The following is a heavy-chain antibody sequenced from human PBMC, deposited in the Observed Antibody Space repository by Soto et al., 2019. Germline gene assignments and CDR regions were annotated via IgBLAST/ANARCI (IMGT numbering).Heavy chain of an antibody. D-gene: IGHD6-6*01. Sequence: PGESLKISCRGSGYSFTSYWIGWVRQMPGKGLEWMGIIYPGDSDTRYSPPFQGQVTISADKSISTAYLQWSSLKASDTAMYYCARLTPHMYSSSSWGDFDYWGQGTLVTVSS. CDR1: GYSFTSYW. V-gene: IGHV5-51*01. CDR3: ARLTPHMYSSSSWGDFDY. J-gene: IGHJ4*02. CDR2: IYPGDSDT.